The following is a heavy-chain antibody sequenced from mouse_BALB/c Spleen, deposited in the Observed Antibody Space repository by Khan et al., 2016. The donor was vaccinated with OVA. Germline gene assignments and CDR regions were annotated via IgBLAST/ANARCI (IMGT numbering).Heavy chain of an antibody. CDR2: IWTGGGT. J-gene: IGHJ1*01. CDR3: VRRGNYYGSFYWYFDV. CDR1: GFSLTNYD. V-gene: IGHV2-9-2*01. D-gene: IGHD1-1*01. Sequence: QVQLKQSGPGLVAPSQSLSITCTVSGFSLTNYDISWIRQPPGKGLEWLGVIWTGGGTNYNSAFMSRMSISKDNSKSQVFLKMNRRQSDDTAIYYCVRRGNYYGSFYWYFDVWGAGTTVTVSS.